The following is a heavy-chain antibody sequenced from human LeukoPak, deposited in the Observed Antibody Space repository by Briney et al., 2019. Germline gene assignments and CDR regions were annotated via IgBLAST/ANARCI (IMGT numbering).Heavy chain of an antibody. J-gene: IGHJ4*02. CDR1: GFAVSSSY. V-gene: IGHV3-53*05. Sequence: GGSLRLSCAASGFAVSSSYMTWVRQAPGKGLEWVSVIYSGGDTYSADSVKGRFTISRDNSKNTLHLQMNSLRAEDTAVYYCAKESPYRAPTRTYYFDHWGQGTLVTVSS. CDR3: AKESPYRAPTRTYYFDH. CDR2: IYSGGDT. D-gene: IGHD1-14*01.